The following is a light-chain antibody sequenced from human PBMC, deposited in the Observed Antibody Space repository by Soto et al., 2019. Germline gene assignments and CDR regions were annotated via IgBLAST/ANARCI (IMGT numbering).Light chain of an antibody. J-gene: IGLJ1*01. V-gene: IGLV2-8*01. CDR1: SSDIGGYTY. CDR2: EVS. Sequence: LTQPPSAYGSPGQSVTISRSGTSSDIGGYTYVSWYQHHPGKAPKLMIYEVSKRPSGVPDRFSGSKSGNTASLTVSGLQAEDEADYYCSSYANSNNYVFGTGTKVTVL. CDR3: SSYANSNNYV.